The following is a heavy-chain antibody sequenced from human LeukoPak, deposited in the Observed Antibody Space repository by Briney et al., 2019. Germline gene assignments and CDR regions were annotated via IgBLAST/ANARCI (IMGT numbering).Heavy chain of an antibody. D-gene: IGHD5-24*01. Sequence: GGSLRLSCAASGFTFNTYAMTWVRQAPGKGLEWVSAIGSRADTTDYADSVKGRFTISRDNSKNMLYLQMNGLRAEDTAVYYCVKRDRGTFDYWGQGTLVTVPS. CDR1: GFTFNTYA. V-gene: IGHV3-23*01. CDR2: IGSRADTT. J-gene: IGHJ4*02. CDR3: VKRDRGTFDY.